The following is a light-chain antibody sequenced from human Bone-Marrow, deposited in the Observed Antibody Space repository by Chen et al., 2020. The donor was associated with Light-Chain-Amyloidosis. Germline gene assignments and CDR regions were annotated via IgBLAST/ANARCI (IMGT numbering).Light chain of an antibody. CDR1: NIGIKS. J-gene: IGLJ2*01. CDR2: YNN. Sequence: SFVLTQPPSVSVAPGKTAWITCGANNIGIKSVHWYQQKPGQAPVLVIYYNNARPSGIPERFSGSNSGNTATLTVSRIEAGDEADYYCQSADSSGTYEVIFGGGTKLTVL. CDR3: QSADSSGTYEVI. V-gene: IGLV3-21*01.